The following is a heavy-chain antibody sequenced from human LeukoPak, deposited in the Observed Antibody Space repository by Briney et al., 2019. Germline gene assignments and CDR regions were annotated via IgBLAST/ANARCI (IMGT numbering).Heavy chain of an antibody. CDR1: GGSISSYY. J-gene: IGHJ4*02. Sequence: PSETLSLTCTVSGGSISSYYWSWIRQPPGKGLEWIGYIYYSGSTNYNPSLKSRVTISVDTSKNQFSLELRSVTAADTAVYYCARVGDTAMAPFAWWGQGTLVTVSS. CDR2: IYYSGST. V-gene: IGHV4-59*12. CDR3: ARVGDTAMAPFAW. D-gene: IGHD5-18*01.